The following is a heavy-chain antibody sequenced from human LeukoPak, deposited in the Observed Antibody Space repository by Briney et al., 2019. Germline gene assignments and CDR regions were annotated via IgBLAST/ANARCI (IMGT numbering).Heavy chain of an antibody. CDR1: GFTFSSSA. CDR3: ARCYTYGTTWFGGLDV. V-gene: IGHV3-23*01. J-gene: IGHJ6*02. D-gene: IGHD3-10*01. Sequence: GGSVRLSCAASGFTFSSSAMTWVRQVLGRGLEWVSTTGVSGSYYADSVKGRFTISRDKSKNTLYLQMNSLRAEDTAVYYCARCYTYGTTWFGGLDVWGQGTTVTVSS. CDR2: TGVSGS.